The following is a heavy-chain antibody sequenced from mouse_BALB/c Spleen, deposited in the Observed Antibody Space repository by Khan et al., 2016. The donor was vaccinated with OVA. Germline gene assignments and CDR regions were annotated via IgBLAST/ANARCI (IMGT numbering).Heavy chain of an antibody. Sequence: EVQLQESGPEVVKPGASVKISCKASGYTFTDYNVDWVKQRHGKSHEWIGYFFPNSGGSGYNQTFKTKATLTVAISSSTAYMDLRNLTSEDSAVYYCVRSGYGSFAFWGQGTLVTVSA. V-gene: IGHV1S29*02. CDR2: FFPNSGGS. J-gene: IGHJ3*01. CDR1: GYTFTDYN. D-gene: IGHD1-2*01. CDR3: VRSGYGSFAF.